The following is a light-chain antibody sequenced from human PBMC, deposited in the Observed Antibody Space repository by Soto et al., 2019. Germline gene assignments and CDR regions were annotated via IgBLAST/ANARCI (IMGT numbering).Light chain of an antibody. CDR3: QQADSFPLT. Sequence: EIVLTQSPGTLSLSPGERATLSCRASQSVGGSYVGWYQQKPGQGPRLLIFGASTLESGVPSRFSGRGSGTDFTLTISSLQPEDFATYFCQQADSFPLTFGGGTKVDIK. J-gene: IGKJ4*01. CDR1: QSVGGSY. V-gene: IGKV3-20*01. CDR2: GAS.